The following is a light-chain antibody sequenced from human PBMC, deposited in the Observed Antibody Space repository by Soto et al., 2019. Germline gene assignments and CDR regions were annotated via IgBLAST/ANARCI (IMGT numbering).Light chain of an antibody. CDR2: DVS. Sequence: QSALTQPRSVSGSPGQSVTISCTGTSNDVGGYNYVSWYQQHPGKAPKLMIYDVSKRPSGVPDRFSGFKSGNTASLTISGLQAEDEADYYCCSYAGSYTWVFGGGTKLTVL. CDR3: CSYAGSYTWV. J-gene: IGLJ3*02. CDR1: SNDVGGYNY. V-gene: IGLV2-11*01.